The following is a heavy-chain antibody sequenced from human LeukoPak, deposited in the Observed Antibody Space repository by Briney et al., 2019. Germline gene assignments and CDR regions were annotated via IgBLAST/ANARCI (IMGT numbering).Heavy chain of an antibody. J-gene: IGHJ4*02. Sequence: ASVKVSCKASGYTFTSYYMHWVRQAPGQGLEWMGWISAYNGNTNYAQKLQGRVTMTTDTSTSTAYMELRSLRSDDTAVYYCASVTTRYRGGFDYWGQGTLVTVSS. CDR1: GYTFTSYY. CDR3: ASVTTRYRGGFDY. CDR2: ISAYNGNT. D-gene: IGHD4-17*01. V-gene: IGHV1-18*04.